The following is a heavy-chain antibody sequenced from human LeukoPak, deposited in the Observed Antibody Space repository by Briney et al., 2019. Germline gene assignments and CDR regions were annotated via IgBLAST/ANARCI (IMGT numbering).Heavy chain of an antibody. V-gene: IGHV1-69*01. CDR1: GGTFSSYA. CDR3: ADLQGSGSYGMDV. D-gene: IGHD3-10*01. J-gene: IGHJ6*04. CDR2: IIPIFGTA. Sequence: VASVKVSCKASGGTFSSYAISWVRQAPGQGLGWMGGIIPIFGTANYAQKFQGRVTITADEPTSTAYMELSSLRSEDTAVYYRADLQGSGSYGMDVWGKGTTVTVSS.